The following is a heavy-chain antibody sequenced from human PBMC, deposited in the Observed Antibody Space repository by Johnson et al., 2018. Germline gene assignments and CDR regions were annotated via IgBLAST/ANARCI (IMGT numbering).Heavy chain of an antibody. J-gene: IGHJ6*02. V-gene: IGHV1-69*01. CDR1: GGTFSSYA. CDR3: ARALWFGDSMTYGMDV. CDR2: IIPIFGTA. D-gene: IGHD3-10*01. Sequence: QVQLVESGAEVKKPGSSVKVSCKASGGTFSSYAISWVRQAPGQGLEWMGGIIPIFGTANYAQKFQGRVTITADESTSTAYMELSSLRSEDTAVYYYARALWFGDSMTYGMDVWGQGTTVTVSS.